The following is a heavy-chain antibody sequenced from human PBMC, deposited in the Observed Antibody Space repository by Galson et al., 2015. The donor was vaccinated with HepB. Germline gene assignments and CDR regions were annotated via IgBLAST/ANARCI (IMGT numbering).Heavy chain of an antibody. V-gene: IGHV3-30*04. CDR1: GFTFSSYA. D-gene: IGHD3-22*01. CDR2: ISYDGSNK. Sequence: SLRLSCAASGFTFSSYAMHWVRQAPGKGLEWVAVISYDGSNKYYADSVKGRFTISRDNSKNTLYLQMNSLRAEDTAVYYCASIPTMIVVVDDAFDIWGQGTMVTVSS. J-gene: IGHJ3*02. CDR3: ASIPTMIVVVDDAFDI.